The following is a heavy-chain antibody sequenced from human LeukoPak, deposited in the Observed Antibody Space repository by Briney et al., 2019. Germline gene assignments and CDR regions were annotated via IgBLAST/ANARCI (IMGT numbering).Heavy chain of an antibody. D-gene: IGHD3-10*01. CDR3: ARSPRIIIVRGLISYYYYMDV. CDR2: INWNGVST. CDR1: GFTFDDYG. J-gene: IGHJ6*03. V-gene: IGHV3-20*03. Sequence: GGSLRLSYAASGFTFDDYGMTWVRQAPRKGLEWGSGINWNGVSTGYADSVKGRFTISRDNAKNSLYLQMNSLRAEDTALYYCARSPRIIIVRGLISYYYYMDVWGKGTTVTVSS.